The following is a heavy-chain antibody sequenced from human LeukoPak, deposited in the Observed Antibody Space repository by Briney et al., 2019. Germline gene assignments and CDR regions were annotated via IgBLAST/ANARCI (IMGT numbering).Heavy chain of an antibody. J-gene: IGHJ3*02. CDR2: IYYSGST. Sequence: PSQTLSLTCTVSGGSISSGDYYWNWIRQPPGKGLEWIGYIYYSGSTYYNPSLKSRVTISVDTSKNQFSLKLSSVTAADTAVYYCARGQGEPRAADAFDIWGQGTMVTVSS. CDR1: GGSISSGDYY. D-gene: IGHD3-16*01. V-gene: IGHV4-30-4*01. CDR3: ARGQGEPRAADAFDI.